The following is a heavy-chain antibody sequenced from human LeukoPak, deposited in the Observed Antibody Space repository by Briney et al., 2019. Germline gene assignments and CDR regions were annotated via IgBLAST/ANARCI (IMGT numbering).Heavy chain of an antibody. D-gene: IGHD5-18*01. CDR2: IYYSGST. CDR1: GGSISSSSYY. CDR3: ATRLNNGYRYGCFDY. J-gene: IGHJ4*01. V-gene: IGHV4-39*02. Sequence: SETLSLTCTVSGGSISSSSYYWGWIRQPPGKGLEWIGSIYYSGSTYYNPSLKSPFTISVDTAKNHYSLKPNSETAANTTVYYCATRLNNGYRYGCFDYWGQGTLVTVSS.